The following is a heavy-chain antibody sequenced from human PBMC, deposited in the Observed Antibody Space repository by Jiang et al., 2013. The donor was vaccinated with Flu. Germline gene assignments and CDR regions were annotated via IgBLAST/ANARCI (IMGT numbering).Heavy chain of an antibody. Sequence: KPTQTLTLTCSFSGFSLSTSGMCMSWIRQPPGKALEWLARINWNDDKYYSTSLKTRLTISKDTSKNQVVLTMTNMDPVDTATYYCTRSQGGTLDYWGQGTLVTVSS. CDR2: INWNDDK. CDR1: GFSLSTSGMC. J-gene: IGHJ4*02. CDR3: TRSQGGTLDY. V-gene: IGHV2-70*11. D-gene: IGHD2-15*01.